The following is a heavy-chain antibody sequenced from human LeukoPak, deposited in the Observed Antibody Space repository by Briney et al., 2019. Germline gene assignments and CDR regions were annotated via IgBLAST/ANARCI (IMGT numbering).Heavy chain of an antibody. V-gene: IGHV4-59*01. Sequence: SETLSFTCTVSGGSISSYYWSWIRQPPGKGLEWIGYIYYSGSTNYNPSLKSRVTISVDTSKNQFSLKLSSVTAADTAVYYCARDRGTAVDYWGQGTLVTVSS. CDR1: GGSISSYY. CDR3: ARDRGTAVDY. D-gene: IGHD6-13*01. J-gene: IGHJ4*02. CDR2: IYYSGST.